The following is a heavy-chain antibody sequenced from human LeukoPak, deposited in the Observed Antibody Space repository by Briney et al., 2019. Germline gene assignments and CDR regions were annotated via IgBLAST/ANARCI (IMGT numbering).Heavy chain of an antibody. J-gene: IGHJ2*01. CDR1: GGSFSGYY. CDR3: ASFSSGPYWYFDL. V-gene: IGHV4-34*01. CDR2: INHSGST. Sequence: PSETLSLTCAVYGGSFSGYYWSLIRQPPGKGLEWIGEINHSGSTNYNPSLKSRVTISADTSKNQFSLKLSSVTAADTAVYYCASFSSGPYWYFDLWGRGTLVTVSS. D-gene: IGHD6-19*01.